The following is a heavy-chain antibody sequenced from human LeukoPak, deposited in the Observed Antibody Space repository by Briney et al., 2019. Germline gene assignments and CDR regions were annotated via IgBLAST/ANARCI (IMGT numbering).Heavy chain of an antibody. V-gene: IGHV4-4*07. J-gene: IGHJ4*02. D-gene: IGHD1-26*01. CDR2: IYTTGTT. CDR1: SGSIRSYY. Sequence: PSETVSFTCTVSSGSIRSYYWGWVRQPPGKGLEWIGRIYTTGTTQYNPSLKSRVTMSVDTSTNQFSLNLRSMTVADTAVYYCGRQGYTASYYYFDYLSQGTL. CDR3: GRQGYTASYYYFDY.